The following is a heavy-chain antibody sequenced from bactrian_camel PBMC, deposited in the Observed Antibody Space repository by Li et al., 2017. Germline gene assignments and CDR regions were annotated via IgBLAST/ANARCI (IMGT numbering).Heavy chain of an antibody. J-gene: IGHJ4*01. CDR1: GFDFDTKD. D-gene: IGHD6*01. Sequence: HVQLVESGGCSVPAGGSLRLTCTGSGFDFDTKDMSWYRQPPGTSDCKLVTTVYRNGDIYCLDSVKGRFTISRDNNNQMAYLQMNSLKPEDTGVYYCTIGDWDAGSCDAAFLWGQGTQVTVS. V-gene: IGHV3S60*01. CDR3: TIGDWDAGSCDAAFL. CDR2: VYRNGDI.